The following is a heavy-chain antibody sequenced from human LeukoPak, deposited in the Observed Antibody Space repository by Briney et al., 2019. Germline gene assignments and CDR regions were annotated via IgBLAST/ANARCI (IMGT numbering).Heavy chain of an antibody. D-gene: IGHD3-22*01. CDR1: GFTVSSNY. Sequence: RTGGSLRLSCAASGFTVSSNYMSWVRQAPGKGLEWVSVIYSGGSTYYADSVKGRFTISRDNSKNTLYLQMNSLRAEDTAVYYCASLPTYYYDSGRDYFDYWGQGTLVTVSS. J-gene: IGHJ4*02. CDR2: IYSGGST. CDR3: ASLPTYYYDSGRDYFDY. V-gene: IGHV3-53*05.